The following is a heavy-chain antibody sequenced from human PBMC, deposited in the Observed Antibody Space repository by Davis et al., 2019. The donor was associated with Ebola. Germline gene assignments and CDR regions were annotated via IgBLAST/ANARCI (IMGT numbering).Heavy chain of an antibody. CDR1: GFTFSSYA. D-gene: IGHD3-10*01. J-gene: IGHJ4*02. CDR3: ARSLWPLGDY. CDR2: IRGST. V-gene: IGHV3-23*01. Sequence: GEFLKISCAASGFTFSSYAMTWVRQAPGKGLEWVSAIRGSTYYADSVKGRFTISRDNSKNTLYLQMNSLRAEDTAVYYCARSLWPLGDYWGQGTLVTVSS.